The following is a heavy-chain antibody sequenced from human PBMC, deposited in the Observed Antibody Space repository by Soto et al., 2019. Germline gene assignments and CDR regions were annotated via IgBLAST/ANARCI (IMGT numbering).Heavy chain of an antibody. CDR1: GYTFTGYY. D-gene: IGHD5-12*01. J-gene: IGHJ6*02. V-gene: IGHV1-2*02. Sequence: ASVKVSCKASGYTFTGYYMHWVRQAPGQGLEWMGWINPNSGGTNYAQKFQGRVTMTRDTSISTAYMELSRLRSDDTAVYYCARKWQKDYYYGMDVWGQGTTVTVSS. CDR3: ARKWQKDYYYGMDV. CDR2: INPNSGGT.